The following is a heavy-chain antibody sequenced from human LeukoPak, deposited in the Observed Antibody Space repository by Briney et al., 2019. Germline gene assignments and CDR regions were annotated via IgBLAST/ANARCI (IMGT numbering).Heavy chain of an antibody. V-gene: IGHV3-74*01. CDR1: GFTFSRNW. Sequence: PGGSLRLSCAASGFTFSRNWMHWVRQAPGEGLVWVSRINGDGSSTNYADSVKGRFTISRDNAKNTLSLQMNSLRAEDTAVYYCVRTIGTTVFDYWGQGNLVTVSS. J-gene: IGHJ4*02. CDR3: VRTIGTTVFDY. D-gene: IGHD1-1*01. CDR2: INGDGSST.